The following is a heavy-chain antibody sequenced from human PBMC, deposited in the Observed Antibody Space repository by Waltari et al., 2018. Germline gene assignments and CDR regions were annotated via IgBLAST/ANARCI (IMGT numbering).Heavy chain of an antibody. CDR2: IIPIFGTA. V-gene: IGHV1-69*14. D-gene: IGHD1-26*01. CDR3: ARSLIVGAIGSNYYMDV. CDR1: GGTFSSYA. Sequence: QVQLVQSGAEVKKPGSSVKVSCKASGGTFSSYAISWVRQAPGQGLEWMGGIIPIFGTANYAQKFQGRVTITADKSTSTAYMELSSLRSEDTATYYCARSLIVGAIGSNYYMDVWGKGTTVIVSS. J-gene: IGHJ6*03.